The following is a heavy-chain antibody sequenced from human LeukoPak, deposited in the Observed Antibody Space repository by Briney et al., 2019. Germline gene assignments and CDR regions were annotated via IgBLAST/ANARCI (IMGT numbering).Heavy chain of an antibody. J-gene: IGHJ4*02. Sequence: GGSLRLSCAASGFTFSSYWMSWVRQAPGKGLEWVANIEQDGSEKYYVDSVKGRFTISRDNAKNSLYLQMNSLRAEDTAVYYCARFGGYCSSTSCYADSFDYWGQGTLVTVSS. D-gene: IGHD2-2*01. V-gene: IGHV3-7*03. CDR2: IEQDGSEK. CDR3: ARFGGYCSSTSCYADSFDY. CDR1: GFTFSSYW.